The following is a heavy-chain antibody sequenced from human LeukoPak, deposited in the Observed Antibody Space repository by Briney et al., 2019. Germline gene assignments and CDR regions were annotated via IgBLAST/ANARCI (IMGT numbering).Heavy chain of an antibody. V-gene: IGHV3-48*01. J-gene: IGHJ4*02. CDR2: INSNIRIM. Sequence: GGSLRLSCAVSGFIFSKNNMNCVRDALGEGLEWSAHINSNIRIMYYANSVQGRFTISIDNAKNSLYMQMNRLRAEDTAVYYCVRTRRGRITMVRGVPHYLDYWGQGTLVTVSS. CDR1: GFIFSKNN. CDR3: VRTRRGRITMVRGVPHYLDY. D-gene: IGHD3-10*01.